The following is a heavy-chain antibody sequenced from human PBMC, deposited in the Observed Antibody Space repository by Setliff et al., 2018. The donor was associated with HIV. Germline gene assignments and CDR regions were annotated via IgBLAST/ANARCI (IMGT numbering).Heavy chain of an antibody. Sequence: ASVKVSCKASGYTFTDYYMHWVRQAPGQGLEWMGRINPNSGGTNYAQKFQGRVTMTRDTSISTAYMELSRLRSEDTAVYFCARESLGVLVPATMYWFDPWGQGTLVTVSS. CDR3: ARESLGVLVPATMYWFDP. CDR1: GYTFTDYY. V-gene: IGHV1-2*06. CDR2: INPNSGGT. J-gene: IGHJ5*02. D-gene: IGHD2-2*01.